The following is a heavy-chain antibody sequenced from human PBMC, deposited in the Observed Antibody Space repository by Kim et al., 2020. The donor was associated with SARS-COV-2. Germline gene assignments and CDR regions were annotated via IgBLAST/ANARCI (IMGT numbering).Heavy chain of an antibody. CDR1: GFTFGDYA. J-gene: IGHJ6*02. Sequence: GGSLRLSCTASGFTFGDYAMSWFRQAPGKGLEWVGFIRSKAYGGTTEYAASVKGRFTISRDDSKSIAYLQMNSLKTEDTAVYYCTRDFITPENMVRGFVGMDVWGQGTTVTVSS. V-gene: IGHV3-49*03. D-gene: IGHD3-10*01. CDR2: IRSKAYGGTT. CDR3: TRDFITPENMVRGFVGMDV.